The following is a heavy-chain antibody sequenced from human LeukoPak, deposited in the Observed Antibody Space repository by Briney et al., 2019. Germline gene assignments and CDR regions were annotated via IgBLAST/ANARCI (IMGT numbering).Heavy chain of an antibody. V-gene: IGHV3-23*01. CDR2: ISGTGDRT. Sequence: PGGSLRLSCAASGVTVSSNFMSWVRQAPGKGLEWVSAISGTGDRTYYADSVKGRFTISRDNSKNTLHLQMNSLRAEDTAVYYCAKGPLIEVAGTTWDYWGQGTLVTVSS. D-gene: IGHD6-19*01. J-gene: IGHJ4*02. CDR3: AKGPLIEVAGTTWDY. CDR1: GVTVSSNF.